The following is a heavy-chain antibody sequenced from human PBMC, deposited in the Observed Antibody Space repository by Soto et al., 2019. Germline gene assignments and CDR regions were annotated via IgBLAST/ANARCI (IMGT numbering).Heavy chain of an antibody. CDR2: IYWDDDK. Sequence: QITLKESGPTLVKPTQTLTLTCTFSGFSLSTSEVGVGWIRQPPGKALEWLAVIYWDDDKRYSPSMKRRLTITKDTSKNQVVLTMTNMDPVDTATSYCAHRQSGPLFDYWGQGTLVTVSS. V-gene: IGHV2-5*02. CDR3: AHRQSGPLFDY. CDR1: GFSLSTSEVG. J-gene: IGHJ4*02.